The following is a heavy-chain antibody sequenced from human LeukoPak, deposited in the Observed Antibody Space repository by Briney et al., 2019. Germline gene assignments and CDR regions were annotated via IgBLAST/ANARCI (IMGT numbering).Heavy chain of an antibody. D-gene: IGHD1-26*01. Sequence: GASVKVSCKASGYTFTSYAMHWVRQAPGQRLEWMGWINAGNGNTKYSQEFQGRVTITRDTSASTAYMELSSLRSEDMAVYYCASSSIVGEYYYYYMDVWGKGTTVTVSS. CDR3: ASSSIVGEYYYYYMDV. CDR1: GYTFTSYA. J-gene: IGHJ6*03. CDR2: INAGNGNT. V-gene: IGHV1-3*03.